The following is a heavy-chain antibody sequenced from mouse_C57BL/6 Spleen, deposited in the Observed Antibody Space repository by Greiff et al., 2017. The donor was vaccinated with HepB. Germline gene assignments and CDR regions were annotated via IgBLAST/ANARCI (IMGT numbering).Heavy chain of an antibody. CDR3: ARWDYGSSYAAY. CDR2: IYPRSGNT. D-gene: IGHD1-1*01. J-gene: IGHJ3*01. Sequence: QVQLQQSGAELARPGASVKLSCKASGYTFTSYGISWVKQSTGQGLEWIGEIYPRSGNTYYNEKFKGKATLTADKSSSTAYMELRSLTSEDSAVYFCARWDYGSSYAAYWGQGTLVTVSA. V-gene: IGHV1-81*01. CDR1: GYTFTSYG.